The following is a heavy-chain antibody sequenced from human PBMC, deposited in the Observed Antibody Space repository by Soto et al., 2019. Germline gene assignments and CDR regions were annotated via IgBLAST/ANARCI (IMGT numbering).Heavy chain of an antibody. J-gene: IGHJ5*01. D-gene: IGHD3-10*01. Sequence: EVQLLESGGGLVQPGGSLTLSCAASGFTYSDHAMSWVRQAPGKGLEWVSAISGGGIATYYADAVRGRFTISRDNSRKRPYLRRNRLSAKDTAVYYCARDAISMVRGTSNWFDSWGLGPVVTVSP. V-gene: IGHV3-23*01. CDR3: ARDAISMVRGTSNWFDS. CDR2: ISGGGIAT. CDR1: GFTYSDHA.